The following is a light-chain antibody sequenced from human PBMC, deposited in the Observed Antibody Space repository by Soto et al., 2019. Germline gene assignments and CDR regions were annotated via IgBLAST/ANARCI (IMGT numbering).Light chain of an antibody. Sequence: DIQMTQSPSTLSASVGDRVTITCRASQSISSWLAWYQQKPGKAPKLLIYKASSLESGVPSRLSGSGSGTEFTLTISSLQPDDFATYYCQQYNSYSRTFXQGTKADIK. CDR3: QQYNSYSRT. V-gene: IGKV1-5*03. CDR2: KAS. CDR1: QSISSW. J-gene: IGKJ1*01.